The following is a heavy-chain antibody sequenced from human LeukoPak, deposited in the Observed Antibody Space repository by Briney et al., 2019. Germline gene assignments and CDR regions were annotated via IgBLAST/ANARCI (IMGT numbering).Heavy chain of an antibody. V-gene: IGHV3-43*02. J-gene: IGHJ4*02. CDR2: ISGDGGNT. Sequence: GGSLRLSCAASGFTFDDYAMHWVRQAPGKGLAWVSLISGDGGNTYYADSVKGRFTTSRDNSKNSLYLQMNSLRTEDTALYYCAKGKRGSGNFYTSFDYWGQGTLVTVSS. D-gene: IGHD3-10*01. CDR1: GFTFDDYA. CDR3: AKGKRGSGNFYTSFDY.